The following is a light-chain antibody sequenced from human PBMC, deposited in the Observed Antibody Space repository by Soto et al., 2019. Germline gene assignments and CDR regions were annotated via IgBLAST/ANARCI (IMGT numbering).Light chain of an antibody. J-gene: IGKJ1*01. CDR2: GAS. CDR3: HQYNNWTWT. CDR1: QSVCSN. V-gene: IGKV3-15*01. Sequence: EILMTQSPATLTVSPGERATLSCRASQSVCSNLAWYQQKPGQAPRLLIDGASTRETGIPARFSCRGAGPDCTLTISSLQSEDVAVDYCHQYNNWTWTFGQGTKVDIK.